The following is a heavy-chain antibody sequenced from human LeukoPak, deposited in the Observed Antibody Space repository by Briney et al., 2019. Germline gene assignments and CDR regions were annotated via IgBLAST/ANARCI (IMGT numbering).Heavy chain of an antibody. Sequence: GGSLXLSCAASGFTFSSYAMSWVRQAPGKGLEWVSSITGSSGGTYYADSVKGRFTISRDNSKNTLSLQMNSLRADDTAIYYCAKVGVIGGGAFDIWGQGTMVTVSS. CDR1: GFTFSSYA. D-gene: IGHD3-22*01. V-gene: IGHV3-23*01. CDR3: AKVGVIGGGAFDI. J-gene: IGHJ3*02. CDR2: ITGSSGGT.